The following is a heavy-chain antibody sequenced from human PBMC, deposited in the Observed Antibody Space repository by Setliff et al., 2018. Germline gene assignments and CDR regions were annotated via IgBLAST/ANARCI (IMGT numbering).Heavy chain of an antibody. V-gene: IGHV1-18*01. J-gene: IGHJ3*02. CDR2: ISSYNDVT. CDR1: GHIFSSYG. Sequence: GASVKVSCKASGHIFSSYGISWVRQAPGQGLEWMGWISSYNDVTNYEQRFQGRVTMTTDTSASAAYMELRGPRPDDTAIYYCAISSLSICSGGSCPNAFDIWGQGTLVTVSS. D-gene: IGHD2-15*01. CDR3: AISSLSICSGGSCPNAFDI.